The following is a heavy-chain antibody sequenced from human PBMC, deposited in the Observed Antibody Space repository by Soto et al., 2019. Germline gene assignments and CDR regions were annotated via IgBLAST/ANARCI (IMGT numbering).Heavy chain of an antibody. Sequence: GGSLRLSCAVSGFTFSDYYMSWLRQAPGKGLEWVSYISSSGGTIYYADSVKGRFTISRDNAKNSLYLQMNSLRAEDTAVYYCARRSVAATYDYWGQGTRVTVSS. CDR2: ISSSGGTI. D-gene: IGHD2-15*01. J-gene: IGHJ4*02. CDR3: ARRSVAATYDY. V-gene: IGHV3-11*01. CDR1: GFTFSDYY.